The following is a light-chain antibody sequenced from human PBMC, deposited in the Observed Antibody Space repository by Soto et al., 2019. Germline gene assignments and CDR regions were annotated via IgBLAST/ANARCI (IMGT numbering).Light chain of an antibody. J-gene: IGKJ1*01. CDR2: KAS. V-gene: IGKV1-5*03. Sequence: DIQMTQSPSTLSASVGDRVTITCRASQSISTWLAWYQQKPGKAPKLLIYKASSLESGVPSRFSGSRSGTEFTLTISSLQPDDFATYYCQQYNSYSGWTFGQGTKVEIK. CDR3: QQYNSYSGWT. CDR1: QSISTW.